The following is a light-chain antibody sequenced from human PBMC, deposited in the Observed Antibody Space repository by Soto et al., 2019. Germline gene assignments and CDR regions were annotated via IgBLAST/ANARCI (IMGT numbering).Light chain of an antibody. V-gene: IGKV3-20*01. CDR2: GAS. Sequence: EIVMTQSPGTLSLSPGERATISCRASQVIGSRYLAWYHQKSGQAPRRLIYGASSRATGIPDRFSGSGSGTDFTHTISRLEPEDFGGYYCQQFGSSIPHTFGQGTKLEIK. CDR3: QQFGSSIPHT. J-gene: IGKJ2*01. CDR1: QVIGSRY.